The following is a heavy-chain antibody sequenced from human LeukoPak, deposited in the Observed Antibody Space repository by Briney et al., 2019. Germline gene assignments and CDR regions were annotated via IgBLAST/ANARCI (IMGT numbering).Heavy chain of an antibody. CDR3: ALNLVATINFDY. CDR2: INPSGGST. D-gene: IGHD5-12*01. CDR1: GYTFTSYY. V-gene: IGHV1-46*01. J-gene: IGHJ4*02. Sequence: ASVKVSCKASGYTFTSYYMHWVRQAPGQGLEWMGIINPSGGSTSYAQKFQGRVTMTRDMSTSTVYMELSSLRSDDTAVYYCALNLVATINFDYWGQGTLVTVSS.